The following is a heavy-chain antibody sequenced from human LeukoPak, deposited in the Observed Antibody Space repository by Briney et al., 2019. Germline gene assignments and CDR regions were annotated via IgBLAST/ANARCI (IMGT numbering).Heavy chain of an antibody. CDR3: ARASSSWKVFDY. CDR2: INAGNGNT. CDR1: GYTFTSYA. Sequence: GASVKVSCKASGYTFTSYAMHWVRQAPGQRLEWMRWINAGNGNTKYSQKFQGRVTMTRDTSTSTVYMELSSLRSEDTAVYYCARASSSWKVFDYWGQGTLVTVSS. V-gene: IGHV1-3*01. J-gene: IGHJ4*02. D-gene: IGHD6-13*01.